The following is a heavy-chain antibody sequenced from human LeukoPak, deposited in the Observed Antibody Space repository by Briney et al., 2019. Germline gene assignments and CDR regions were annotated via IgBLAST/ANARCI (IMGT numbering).Heavy chain of an antibody. CDR2: IYYSGST. Sequence: PSETLSLTCTVSGGSISSYYWSWIRQPPGKGLEWIGYIYYSGSTNYNPSLKSRVTISVDTSKNQFSLKLSSVTAADTAVFYCARVGDAEFRLRGYLDYWGQGTLVTVSS. D-gene: IGHD3-16*01. CDR3: ARVGDAEFRLRGYLDY. V-gene: IGHV4-59*01. J-gene: IGHJ4*02. CDR1: GGSISSYY.